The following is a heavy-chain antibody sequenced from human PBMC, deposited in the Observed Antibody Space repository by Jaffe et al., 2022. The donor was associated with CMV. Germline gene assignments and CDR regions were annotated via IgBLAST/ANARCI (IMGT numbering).Heavy chain of an antibody. CDR1: GFTFSSYA. D-gene: IGHD4-17*01. CDR2: ISSNGGST. CDR3: ARAYGDYGRGWFDP. V-gene: IGHV3-64*01. J-gene: IGHJ5*02. Sequence: EVQLVESGGGLVQPGGSLRLSCAASGFTFSSYAMHWVRQAPGKGLEYVSAISSNGGSTYYANSVKGRFTISRDNSKNTLYLQMGSLRAEDMAVYYCARAYGDYGRGWFDPWGQGTLVTVSS.